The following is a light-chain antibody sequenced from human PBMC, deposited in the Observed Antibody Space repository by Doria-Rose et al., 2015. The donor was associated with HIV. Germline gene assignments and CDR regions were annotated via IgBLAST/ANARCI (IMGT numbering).Light chain of an antibody. CDR2: DAS. CDR1: QSVSSN. V-gene: IGKV3-11*01. Sequence: GERATLSCGASQSVSSNLAWYQQKPGQAPRLLIYDASNRATGIPARFSGSGSGTDFTLTISSLEPEDFAVYFCQQRSNWPPIFTFGPGTKVDI. J-gene: IGKJ3*01. CDR3: QQRSNWPPIFT.